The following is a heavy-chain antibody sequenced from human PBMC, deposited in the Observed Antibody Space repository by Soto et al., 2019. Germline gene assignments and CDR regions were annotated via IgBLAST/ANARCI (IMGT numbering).Heavy chain of an antibody. CDR2: INAGNGNT. V-gene: IGHV1-3*01. CDR3: TTLWPVDTAKRTIGVRDY. CDR1: GYTFTSYA. J-gene: IGHJ4*02. Sequence: QVQLVQSGAEVKKPGASVKVSCKASGYTFTSYAMHWVRQAPGQRLEWMGWINAGNGNTKYLQKFQGIVTITRDTSARTAYIELSSLKSEDTSVYYCTTLWPVDTAKRTIGVRDYWGQGTLVTVSS. D-gene: IGHD5-18*01.